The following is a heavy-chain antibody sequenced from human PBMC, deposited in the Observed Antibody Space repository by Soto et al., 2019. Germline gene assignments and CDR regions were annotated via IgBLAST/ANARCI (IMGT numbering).Heavy chain of an antibody. CDR1: GYTFTSYG. D-gene: IGHD4-17*01. V-gene: IGHV1-2*04. Sequence: ASVKVSCKASGYTFTSYGISWVRQAPGQGLEWMGWINPNSGGTNYAQKFQGWVTMTRDTSISTAYMELSRLRSDDTAVYYCARTDYGDYVRQMTYGMDVWGQGTTVTVSS. CDR3: ARTDYGDYVRQMTYGMDV. J-gene: IGHJ6*02. CDR2: INPNSGGT.